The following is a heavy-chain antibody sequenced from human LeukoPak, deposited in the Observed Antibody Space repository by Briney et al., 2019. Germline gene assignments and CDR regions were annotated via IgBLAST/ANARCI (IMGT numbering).Heavy chain of an antibody. CDR2: IYYSGST. V-gene: IGHV4-59*01. CDR3: ARGPRRYSSGWYGAY. D-gene: IGHD6-19*01. CDR1: GGSISSYY. Sequence: SETLSLTCTVSGGSISSYYWSWIRQPPGKGLEWIGYIYYSGSTNYNPSLKSRVTISVDTSKNQFSLKLSSVTAADTAVYYCARGPRRYSSGWYGAYWGQGTLVTVSS. J-gene: IGHJ4*02.